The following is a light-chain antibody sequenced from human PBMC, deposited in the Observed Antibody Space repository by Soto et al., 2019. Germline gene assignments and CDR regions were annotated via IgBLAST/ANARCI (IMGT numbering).Light chain of an antibody. CDR1: SSDVGAYNY. J-gene: IGLJ1*01. V-gene: IGLV2-14*01. CDR3: SSYTSSSTPYV. CDR2: EVS. Sequence: QSVLTQPASVSGSPGQSITISCTGTSSDVGAYNYVSWYQQHPGKAPKLIIHEVSKRPSGVSNRFSGSKSGNTASLTISGLQAEDEADYYCSSYTSSSTPYVYGTGTKLTVL.